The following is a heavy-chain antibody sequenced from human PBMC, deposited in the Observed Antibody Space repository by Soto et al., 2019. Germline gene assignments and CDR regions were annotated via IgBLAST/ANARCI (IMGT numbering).Heavy chain of an antibody. V-gene: IGHV3-30*03. CDR3: ELTGTTAYYYYGMDV. J-gene: IGHJ6*02. CDR2: ISYDGSNK. D-gene: IGHD1-7*01. CDR1: GFTISSYG. Sequence: GGSLRLSCAASGFTISSYGMHWFRQAPGKGLEWVAVISYDGSNKYYADSVKGRFTISRDNSKNTLYLQMNSLRAEDTAVYYCELTGTTAYYYYGMDVWGQGTTVTVSS.